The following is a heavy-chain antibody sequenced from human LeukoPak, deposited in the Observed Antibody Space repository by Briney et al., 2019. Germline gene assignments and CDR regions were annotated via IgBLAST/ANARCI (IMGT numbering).Heavy chain of an antibody. J-gene: IGHJ4*02. CDR3: ARASYCSDGSCYSDY. Sequence: GASVMVSSKASGYTFTSYSISWVRQAPGQGPEWMGWMSAYNGNTIYAQKVKGRVTMTTDTSTSTAYMELRSLKSDDTAVYYCARASYCSDGSCYSDYWGQGTLVTVSS. CDR1: GYTFTSYS. V-gene: IGHV1-18*01. D-gene: IGHD2-15*01. CDR2: MSAYNGNT.